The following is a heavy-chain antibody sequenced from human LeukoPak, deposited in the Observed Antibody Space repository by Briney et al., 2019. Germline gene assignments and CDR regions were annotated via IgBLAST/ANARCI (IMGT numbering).Heavy chain of an antibody. D-gene: IGHD6-13*01. CDR1: GYTFTGYY. J-gene: IGHJ4*02. V-gene: IGHV1-2*06. Sequence: GASVKVSCKASGYTFTGYYMHWVRQAPGQGLEWMGRVNPNSGIANYAQRFQGRVTMTRDTSISTAYMELSGLRSDDTALYYCARGNARSWYFLYWGQGTLVTVSS. CDR3: ARGNARSWYFLY. CDR2: VNPNSGIA.